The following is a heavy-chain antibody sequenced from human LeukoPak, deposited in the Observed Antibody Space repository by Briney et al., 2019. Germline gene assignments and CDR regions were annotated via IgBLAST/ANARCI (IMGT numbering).Heavy chain of an antibody. Sequence: GGSLRLSCAASGFTFSSYAMSWVRQAPGKGLEWVSAISGSGGSTYYADSVKGRFTISRDNSKNTLYLQMNSLRAEDTAVYYCAKSPGVTTIFGVVTYYFDYWGQGTLVTVSS. V-gene: IGHV3-23*01. CDR2: ISGSGGST. J-gene: IGHJ4*02. CDR3: AKSPGVTTIFGVVTYYFDY. D-gene: IGHD3-3*01. CDR1: GFTFSSYA.